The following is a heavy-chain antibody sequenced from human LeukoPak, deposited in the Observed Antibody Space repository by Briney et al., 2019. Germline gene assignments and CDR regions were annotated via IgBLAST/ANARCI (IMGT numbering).Heavy chain of an antibody. CDR2: ISSSSSYI. CDR3: ARDAYDSSGLDY. Sequence: GGSLRLSCAASGFTFSSYSMNWIRQAPGKGLEWVSSISSSSSYIYYADSVKGRFTISRDNAKNSLYLQMNSLRAEDTAVYYCARDAYDSSGLDYWGQGTLVTVSS. CDR1: GFTFSSYS. V-gene: IGHV3-21*01. D-gene: IGHD3-22*01. J-gene: IGHJ4*02.